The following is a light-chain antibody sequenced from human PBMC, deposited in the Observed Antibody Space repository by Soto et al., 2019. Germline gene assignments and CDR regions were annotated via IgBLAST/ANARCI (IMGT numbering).Light chain of an antibody. CDR3: QQYNNWPGVT. Sequence: EIVMTQSPATLSVSPGERATLSCRASQSVSSNLAWYQQKPGQAPRLLIYDASTRATGIPARFSGSGSGTEFTLTISSLQSEDFAVYYCQQYNNWPGVTFGPGTKVDIK. CDR2: DAS. J-gene: IGKJ3*01. V-gene: IGKV3-15*01. CDR1: QSVSSN.